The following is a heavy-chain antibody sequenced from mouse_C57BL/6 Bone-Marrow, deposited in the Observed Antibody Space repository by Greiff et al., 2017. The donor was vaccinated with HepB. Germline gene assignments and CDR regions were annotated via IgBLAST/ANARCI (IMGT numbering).Heavy chain of an antibody. V-gene: IGHV1-82*01. CDR2: IYPGDGDT. J-gene: IGHJ2*01. D-gene: IGHD2-4*01. Sequence: QVQLKQSGPELVKPGASVKISCRASGYAFSSPWMNWVKQRPGKGLEWIGRIYPGDGDTNYNGKFKGKATLTADKSSSTAYMQLSSLTSEDSAVYCCAREGGYDYEYFDYWGQGTTLTVSS. CDR3: AREGGYDYEYFDY. CDR1: GYAFSSPW.